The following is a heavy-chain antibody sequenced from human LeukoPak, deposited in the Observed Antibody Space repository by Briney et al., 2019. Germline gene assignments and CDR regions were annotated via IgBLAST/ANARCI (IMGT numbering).Heavy chain of an antibody. CDR1: GFTFSSYS. V-gene: IGHV3-21*01. CDR3: ARDHQKLTIFGVAPDY. D-gene: IGHD3-3*01. J-gene: IGHJ4*02. CDR2: ISSSSSYI. Sequence: PGGSLRLSCAASGFTFSSYSMSWVRQAPGKGLEWVSFISSSSSYIYYADSIKGRFTISRDNAKNSLYLQMNSLRAEDTAVYYCARDHQKLTIFGVAPDYWGQGTLVTVSS.